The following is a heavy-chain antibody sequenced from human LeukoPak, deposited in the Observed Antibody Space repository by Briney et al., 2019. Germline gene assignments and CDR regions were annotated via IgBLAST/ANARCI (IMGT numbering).Heavy chain of an antibody. D-gene: IGHD3-10*01. CDR3: AKASGSYYNPFDY. CDR1: GFTFSSYG. V-gene: IGHV3-30*18. CDR2: ISFDGSHE. J-gene: IGHJ4*02. Sequence: PGGSLRLSCAASGFTFSSYGMHWVRQAPGKGLEWVAVISFDGSHEYYADSVKGRFTISRDNSRTTLYLQMNSLRAEDTAVYYCAKASGSYYNPFDYWGQGTLVTVSS.